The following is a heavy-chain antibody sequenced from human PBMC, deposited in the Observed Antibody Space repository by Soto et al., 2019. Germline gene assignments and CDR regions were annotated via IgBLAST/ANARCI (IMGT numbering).Heavy chain of an antibody. CDR3: ARRYGGNFDY. V-gene: IGHV4-59*01. Sequence: SETLSLTCTVSGGSISSYCWSWIRQPPGKGLEWIGYIYYSGSTNYNPSLKSRVTISVDTSKNQFSLKLTSVTAADTAVYYCARRYGGNFDYWGQGTLVTVSS. CDR1: GGSISSYC. D-gene: IGHD1-26*01. CDR2: IYYSGST. J-gene: IGHJ4*02.